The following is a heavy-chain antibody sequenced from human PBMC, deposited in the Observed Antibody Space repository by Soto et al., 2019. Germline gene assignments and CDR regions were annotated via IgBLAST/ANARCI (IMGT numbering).Heavy chain of an antibody. V-gene: IGHV4-39*01. D-gene: IGHD2-21*02. CDR3: ARTKGSWFPGDCSQYYYYGMDV. CDR2: IYYTEST. J-gene: IGHJ6*02. CDR1: GGYISSTRYY. Sequence: QLPLQESGPGLVKPSETLSLTCSVSGGYISSTRYYWGWIRQAPGKGPEWVGSIYYTESTYYNPSMRCRVSLSVDPSKNRFSLRLSSVTAANTAIYFCARTKGSWFPGDCSQYYYYGMDVWGQGTTVTVSS.